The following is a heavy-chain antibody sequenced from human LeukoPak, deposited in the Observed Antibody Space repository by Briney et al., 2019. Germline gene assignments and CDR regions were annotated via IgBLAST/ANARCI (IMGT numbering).Heavy chain of an antibody. CDR2: IYPSGNT. V-gene: IGHV4-4*02. Sequence: SGPLSLTCAVSGGSISSSNWWSWVRQPPGKGLEWVGRIYPSGNTNYNPSLKSRLTISLDTSKNQFSLNLKSVTPADTAMYYCARDGVVTMELDSWGQGTLVTVSS. CDR3: ARDGVVTMELDS. CDR1: GGSISSSNW. D-gene: IGHD3-3*01. J-gene: IGHJ4*02.